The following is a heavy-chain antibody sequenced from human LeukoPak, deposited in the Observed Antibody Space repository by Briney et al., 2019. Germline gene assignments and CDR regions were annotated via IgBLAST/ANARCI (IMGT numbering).Heavy chain of an antibody. CDR2: INHSGST. J-gene: IGHJ4*02. CDR3: ASDLVAHDY. V-gene: IGHV4-34*01. CDR1: GGSFSGYY. D-gene: IGHD2-15*01. Sequence: SETLSLTCAVYGGSFSGYYWSWIRQPPGKGLEWIGEINHSGSTNYNPSLKSRATISVDTSKNQFSLKLSSVTAADTAVYYCASDLVAHDYWGQGTLVTVSS.